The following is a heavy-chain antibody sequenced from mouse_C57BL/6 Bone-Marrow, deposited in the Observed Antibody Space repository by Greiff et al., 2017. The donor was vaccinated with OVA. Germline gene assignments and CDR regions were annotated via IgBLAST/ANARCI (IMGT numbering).Heavy chain of an antibody. V-gene: IGHV1-15*01. Sequence: QVQLQQSGAELVKPGASVTLSCTASGYTFTDYEMHWVKQTPVPGLDWIGDIDPETGGTAYNQKVKGKAILTADKTSSTAYMELRSLTADDSAVYYCTRIYDDFHAMDYWGQGTSVTVSS. D-gene: IGHD2-4*01. J-gene: IGHJ4*01. CDR2: IDPETGGT. CDR1: GYTFTDYE. CDR3: TRIYDDFHAMDY.